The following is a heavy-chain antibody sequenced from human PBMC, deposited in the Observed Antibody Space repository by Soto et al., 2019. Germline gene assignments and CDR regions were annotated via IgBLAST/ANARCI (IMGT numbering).Heavy chain of an antibody. V-gene: IGHV3-21*01. CDR2: ISSSSSYI. D-gene: IGHD3-10*01. J-gene: IGHJ4*02. Sequence: XGSLRLSCAASGFTFSSYSMNWVRQAPGKGLEWVSSISSSSSYIYYADSVKGRFTISRDNAKNSLYLQMNSLRAEDTAVYYCARDPAYYYGSGSYYPDYWGQGTLVTVSS. CDR1: GFTFSSYS. CDR3: ARDPAYYYGSGSYYPDY.